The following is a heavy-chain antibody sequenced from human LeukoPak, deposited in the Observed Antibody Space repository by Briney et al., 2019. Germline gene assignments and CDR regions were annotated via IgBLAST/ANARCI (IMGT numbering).Heavy chain of an antibody. CDR1: GYTFTSYG. CDR2: ISAYNGNT. J-gene: IGHJ5*02. CDR3: ARDPRGIAAAGHNWFDP. Sequence: ASVKVSCKASGYTFTSYGISWVRQAPGQGLEWMGWISAYNGNTNYAQKLQGRVTMTTDTSTSTAYMELRSLRSDDTAVYYCARDPRGIAAAGHNWFDPWGQGTLVTVSP. D-gene: IGHD6-13*01. V-gene: IGHV1-18*01.